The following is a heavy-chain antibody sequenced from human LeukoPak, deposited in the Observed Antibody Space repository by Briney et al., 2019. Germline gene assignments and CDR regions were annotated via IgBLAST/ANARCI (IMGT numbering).Heavy chain of an antibody. Sequence: GGSLRLSCAASGFTFDDYGMSWVRQAPGKGLWWVSGITWNGATTGFADSVKGRFTISRDIAKNSLYLGMSSLRAEDTAFYYCAREYGDYSSYFDLWGRGTLVTVSS. V-gene: IGHV3-20*04. D-gene: IGHD4-17*01. CDR2: ITWNGATT. CDR3: AREYGDYSSYFDL. J-gene: IGHJ2*01. CDR1: GFTFDDYG.